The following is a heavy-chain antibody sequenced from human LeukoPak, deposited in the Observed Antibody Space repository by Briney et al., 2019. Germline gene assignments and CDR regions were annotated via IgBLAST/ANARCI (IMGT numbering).Heavy chain of an antibody. CDR3: AKEGGYCSSTSCYFPFDY. Sequence: GGSQRLSCAASGFTVSSSYMSWIRQAPGKGLEWVSVINSGGSTFYADSVKGRFTISRDNTKNTLYLQMNSLRAEDTAVYYCAKEGGYCSSTSCYFPFDYWGQGTLVTVSS. D-gene: IGHD2-2*01. J-gene: IGHJ4*02. CDR1: GFTVSSSY. V-gene: IGHV3-66*01. CDR2: INSGGST.